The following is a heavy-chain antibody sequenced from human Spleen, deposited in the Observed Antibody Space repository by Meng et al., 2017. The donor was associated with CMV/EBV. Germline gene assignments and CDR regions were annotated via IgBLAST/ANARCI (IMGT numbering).Heavy chain of an antibody. D-gene: IGHD2-2*02. CDR2: IWYDGSNK. CDR1: GFTFANYE. J-gene: IGHJ6*02. V-gene: IGHV3-33*06. Sequence: GESLKISCTASGFTFANYEMNWVRQAPGKGLEWVAVIWYDGSNKYYADSVKGRFTISRDNSKNTLYLQMNSLRAEDTAVYYCAKGGPRYCSSTSCYTTLFSDYYYGMDVWGQGTTVTVSS. CDR3: AKGGPRYCSSTSCYTTLFSDYYYGMDV.